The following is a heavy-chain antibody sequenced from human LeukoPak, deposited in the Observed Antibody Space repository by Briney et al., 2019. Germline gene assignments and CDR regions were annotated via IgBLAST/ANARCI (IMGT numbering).Heavy chain of an antibody. CDR2: IKHDGSET. D-gene: IGHD3-10*02. J-gene: IGHJ4*02. Sequence: GGSVRLSCAASGFTFSRYWMSWVRQAPGKGLEWVANIKHDGSETYYVDSVKGRFTISRDNAKNSLYLQMNSLRAEDTAVYYCATVCAVFGECDVFEYWGQGTLVTVSS. CDR1: GFTFSRYW. CDR3: ATVCAVFGECDVFEY. V-gene: IGHV3-7*01.